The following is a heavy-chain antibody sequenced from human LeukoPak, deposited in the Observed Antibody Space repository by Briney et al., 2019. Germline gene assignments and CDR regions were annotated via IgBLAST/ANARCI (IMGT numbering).Heavy chain of an antibody. Sequence: SETLSLTCVVYGGSFSDYYWSWVRQPPGTGLEWIGEINHSGTTKYNPSIKSRVTISIHTSNNQFSLTLNSVTAADTAVYFCARGEGTLAGRRWPYYFYYYMDVWGKGTTVTVSS. CDR1: GGSFSDYY. J-gene: IGHJ6*03. CDR2: INHSGTT. CDR3: ARGEGTLAGRRWPYYFYYYMDV. V-gene: IGHV4-34*01. D-gene: IGHD6-19*01.